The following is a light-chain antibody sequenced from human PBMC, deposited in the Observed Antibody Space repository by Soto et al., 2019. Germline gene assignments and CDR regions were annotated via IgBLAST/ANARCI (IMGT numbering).Light chain of an antibody. Sequence: QSVLTQPPSESGAPGQRVTISCTGSSSNIGAIYGVHWYQQLPGTAPKLLIYVNTNRPSGVPDRFSASKSGTSASLAITGLQAEDEADYYCQSYDDSLSAFVFGTGTKVTVL. V-gene: IGLV1-40*01. CDR2: VNT. CDR3: QSYDDSLSAFV. CDR1: SSNIGAIYG. J-gene: IGLJ1*01.